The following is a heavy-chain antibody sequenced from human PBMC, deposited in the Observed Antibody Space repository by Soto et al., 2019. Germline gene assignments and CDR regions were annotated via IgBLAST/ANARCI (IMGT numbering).Heavy chain of an antibody. CDR1: GASISSGGYY. J-gene: IGHJ4*02. Sequence: PSETLSLTFTVSGASISSGGYYWSWIRQHPGKGLEWIGYIYYSGSTYYNQSLKSRVTISVDTSKNQFSLKLSSVTAADTAVYYCARLMTTVVTPSPHFDYWRQGTLVAVSS. D-gene: IGHD2-15*01. CDR2: IYYSGST. V-gene: IGHV4-31*03. CDR3: ARLMTTVVTPSPHFDY.